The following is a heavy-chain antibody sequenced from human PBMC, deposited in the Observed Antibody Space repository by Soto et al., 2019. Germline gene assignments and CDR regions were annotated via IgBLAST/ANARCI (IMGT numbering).Heavy chain of an antibody. CDR1: GGTFSSYA. D-gene: IGHD3-22*01. J-gene: IGHJ5*02. V-gene: IGHV1-69*01. CDR2: IIPIFGTA. Sequence: QVQLVQSGAEVKKPGSSVKVSCKASGGTFSSYAISWVRQAPGQGLEWMGGIIPIFGTANYAQKFQGRVTITADESTSTAYMELSSLRSEDTAVYYCVRARGYDSSGYYYVGWFDPWGQGTLVTVSS. CDR3: VRARGYDSSGYYYVGWFDP.